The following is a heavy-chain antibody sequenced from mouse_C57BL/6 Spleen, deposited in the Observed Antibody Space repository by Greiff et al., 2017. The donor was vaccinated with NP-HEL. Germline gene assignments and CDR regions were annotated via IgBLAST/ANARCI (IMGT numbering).Heavy chain of an antibody. V-gene: IGHV5-17*01. CDR3: ARRGYSNSGYAMDY. J-gene: IGHJ4*01. CDR1: GFTFSDYG. CDR2: ISSGSSTI. D-gene: IGHD2-5*01. Sequence: EVQRVESGGGLVKPGGSLKLSCAASGFTFSDYGMHWVRQAPEKGLEWVAYISSGSSTIYYADTVKGRFTFSRDNAKNTLFLQMTSLRSEDTAMYYCARRGYSNSGYAMDYWGKGTSVTVSS.